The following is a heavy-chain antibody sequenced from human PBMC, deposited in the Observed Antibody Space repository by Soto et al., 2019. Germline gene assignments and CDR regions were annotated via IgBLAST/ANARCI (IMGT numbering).Heavy chain of an antibody. CDR3: ARAGHYDEMSGYYDEVRAFDI. J-gene: IGHJ3*02. Sequence: QVQLVQSGTEVKKPGSSVKVSCKASGGTFSSYAIRWVRQTPGQGLEWMGGIIPIFGTANYAQKYQGRVTITQDESTSTAYMELSGLGSEDASVYDSARAGHYDEMSGYYDEVRAFDICGRGTIDTVAS. CDR1: GGTFSSYA. D-gene: IGHD3-22*01. CDR2: IIPIFGTA. V-gene: IGHV1-69*01.